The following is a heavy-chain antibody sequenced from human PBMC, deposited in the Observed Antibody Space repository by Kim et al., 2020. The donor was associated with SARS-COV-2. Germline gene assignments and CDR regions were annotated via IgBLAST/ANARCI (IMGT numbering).Heavy chain of an antibody. J-gene: IGHJ4*02. V-gene: IGHV4-39*01. CDR3: ARRRIGSGIDENFDY. Sequence: PSLKSRVTISVDTSKNQFSLKLSSVTAADTAVYYCARRRIGSGIDENFDYWGQGTLVTVSS. D-gene: IGHD3-10*01.